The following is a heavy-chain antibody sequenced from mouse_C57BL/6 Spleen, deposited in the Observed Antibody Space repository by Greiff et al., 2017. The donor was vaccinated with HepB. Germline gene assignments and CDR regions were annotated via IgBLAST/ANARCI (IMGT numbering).Heavy chain of an antibody. CDR2: IWRGGST. J-gene: IGHJ1*03. CDR3: AKEEGYSRRYFDV. CDR1: GFSLTSYG. V-gene: IGHV2-5*01. Sequence: VKLMESGPGLVQPSQSLSITCTVSGFSLTSYGVHWVRQSPGKGLEWLGVIWRGGSTDYNAAFMSRLSITKDNSKSQVFFKMNSLQADDTAIYYCAKEEGYSRRYFDVWGTGTTVTVSS.